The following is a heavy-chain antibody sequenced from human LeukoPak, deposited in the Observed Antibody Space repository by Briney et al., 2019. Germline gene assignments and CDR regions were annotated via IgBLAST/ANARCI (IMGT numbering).Heavy chain of an antibody. Sequence: NASETLSLTCTVSGGSISSYYWSWIRQPPGKGLEWIGYIYYSGSTNYNPSLKSRVTISIDTSKNQFSLKLSSVTAADTAVYYCARSDTYCSGGSCPPNTFDALDIWGQGTMVTVSS. J-gene: IGHJ3*02. D-gene: IGHD2-15*01. CDR3: ARSDTYCSGGSCPPNTFDALDI. CDR1: GGSISSYY. CDR2: IYYSGST. V-gene: IGHV4-59*01.